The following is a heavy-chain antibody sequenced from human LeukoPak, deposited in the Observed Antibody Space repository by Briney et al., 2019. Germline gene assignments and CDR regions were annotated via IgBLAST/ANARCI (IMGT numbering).Heavy chain of an antibody. J-gene: IGHJ4*02. CDR2: IRYDGSDA. CDR3: AKDQWGMATVAKNGGTFDY. CDR1: AFTFSSYG. V-gene: IGHV3-30*02. D-gene: IGHD5-24*01. Sequence: GGSLRLSCVASAFTFSSYGMHWVRPAQGKGVEWVAFIRYDGSDASYADPVKGRLTISRDNSKDTLYLHMNSLKTEDTAVYYCAKDQWGMATVAKNGGTFDYWGRGTLVTVSS.